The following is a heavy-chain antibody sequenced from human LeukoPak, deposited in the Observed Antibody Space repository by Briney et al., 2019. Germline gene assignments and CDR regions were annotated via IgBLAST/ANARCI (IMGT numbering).Heavy chain of an antibody. Sequence: GALRLSCAASGFTFSSYGMHWVRQAPGKGLEWVAVIWYDGSNKYYADSVKGRFTISRDNSKNTLYLQMNSLRAEHTAVYYCTRAGYCSGGSCFLTPDYWGQGTLVTVSS. CDR3: TRAGYCSGGSCFLTPDY. V-gene: IGHV3-33*01. CDR1: GFTFSSYG. J-gene: IGHJ4*02. CDR2: IWYDGSNK. D-gene: IGHD2-15*01.